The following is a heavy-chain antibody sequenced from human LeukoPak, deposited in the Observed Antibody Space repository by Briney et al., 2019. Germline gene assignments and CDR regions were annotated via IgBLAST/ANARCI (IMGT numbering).Heavy chain of an antibody. Sequence: PSETLSLTCTVSGGSISSYYWSWIRQPPGKGLEWIGYIYYSGSTNYNPSLKSRVTISIDTSKNQFSLKLSSVTAADTAVYYRARRRGDGYSDIWGQGTMVTVFS. V-gene: IGHV4-59*08. CDR1: GGSISSYY. CDR3: ARRRGDGYSDI. D-gene: IGHD5-24*01. J-gene: IGHJ3*02. CDR2: IYYSGST.